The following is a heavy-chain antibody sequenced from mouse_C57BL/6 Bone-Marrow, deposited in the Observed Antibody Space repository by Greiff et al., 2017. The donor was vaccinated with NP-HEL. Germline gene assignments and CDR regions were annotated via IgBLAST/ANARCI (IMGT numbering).Heavy chain of an antibody. V-gene: IGHV1-82*01. Sequence: QVQLQQSGPELVKPGASVKISCKASGYAFSSSWMSWVKQRPGKGLEWIGRIYPGDGDTNYNGKFKGKATLTADKSSSTAYMQLSSLTSEDSAVYFCARKDYGSRPSFDYWGQGTTLTVSS. CDR3: ARKDYGSRPSFDY. J-gene: IGHJ2*01. CDR1: GYAFSSSW. CDR2: IYPGDGDT. D-gene: IGHD1-1*01.